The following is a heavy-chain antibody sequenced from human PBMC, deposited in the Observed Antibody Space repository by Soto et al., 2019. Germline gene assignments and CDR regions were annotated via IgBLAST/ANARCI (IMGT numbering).Heavy chain of an antibody. V-gene: IGHV4-59*01. CDR2: IYYSGST. D-gene: IGHD6-19*01. Sequence: PSETLSLTCTVSGGSISSYYWSWIRQPPGKGLEWIGYIYYSGSTNYNPSLKSRVTISVDTSKNQFSLKLSSVTAADTAVYYCARAESSGWYRNWFDPWGQGTLVTVSS. CDR1: GGSISSYY. J-gene: IGHJ5*02. CDR3: ARAESSGWYRNWFDP.